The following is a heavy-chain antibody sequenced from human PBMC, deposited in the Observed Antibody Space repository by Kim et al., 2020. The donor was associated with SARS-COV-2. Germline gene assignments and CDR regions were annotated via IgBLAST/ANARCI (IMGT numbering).Heavy chain of an antibody. D-gene: IGHD2-2*01. CDR1: GLTFRNYG. Sequence: GGSLRLSCAASGLTFRNYGMHWVRQAPGKGLEWVADISYDGTIQYYGDSVEGRFTISRDNSKNTLYLQMNSLRLEDTAVYYCAKGPIAVVSGGKMWLDPWGQGTLVTVS. CDR3: AKGPIAVVSGGKMWLDP. V-gene: IGHV3-30*18. CDR2: ISYDGTIQ. J-gene: IGHJ5*02.